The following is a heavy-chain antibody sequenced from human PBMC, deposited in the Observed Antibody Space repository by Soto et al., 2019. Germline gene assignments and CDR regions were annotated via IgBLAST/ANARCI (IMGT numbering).Heavy chain of an antibody. V-gene: IGHV3-23*01. Sequence: EVQLLESGGGLVKPGGSLRLSCVGSRFVFSSYAMNWVRQAPGKGLEWVSGISGGGGSIYYADSVKGQFTISRDNSKSTLYLQMSSLRVEDTAVYYCAKDLMVAPGDYFDSWGQGTLVTVSS. J-gene: IGHJ4*02. CDR2: ISGGGGSI. CDR1: RFVFSSYA. CDR3: AKDLMVAPGDYFDS. D-gene: IGHD2-8*01.